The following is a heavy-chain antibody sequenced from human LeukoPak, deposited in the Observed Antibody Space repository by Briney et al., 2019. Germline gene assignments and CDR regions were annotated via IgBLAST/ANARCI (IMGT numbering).Heavy chain of an antibody. Sequence: GGSLRLSCEASGFSFSSYEMNWVRQAPGKGLEWISYMSGSGSMIHYADSVKGRFTISRDNAKKSLYLQMNSLRAEDTAVYYCAELGITMIGGVWGKGTTVTISS. D-gene: IGHD3-10*02. CDR3: AELGITMIGGV. CDR1: GFSFSSYE. J-gene: IGHJ6*04. CDR2: MSGSGSMI. V-gene: IGHV3-48*03.